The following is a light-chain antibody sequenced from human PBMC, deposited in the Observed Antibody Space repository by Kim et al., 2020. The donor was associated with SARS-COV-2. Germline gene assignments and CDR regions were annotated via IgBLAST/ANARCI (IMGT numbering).Light chain of an antibody. CDR2: AAS. CDR1: QNIRNC. Sequence: DVHMTQSPPSLPASVCDRVTITCRASQNIRNCVNWYQHEVRKGPKVLIYAASSLHSGVPSRFSGEGSGTGFTLTINGPYPGDFAIYFCQLSYSIPISFG. V-gene: IGKV1-39*01. CDR3: QLSYSIPIS. J-gene: IGKJ2*03.